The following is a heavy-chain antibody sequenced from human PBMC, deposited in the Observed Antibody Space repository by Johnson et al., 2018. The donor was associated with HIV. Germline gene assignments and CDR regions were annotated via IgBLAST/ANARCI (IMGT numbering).Heavy chain of an antibody. Sequence: VQLVESGGVVVQPGGSLRLSCAASGFTFDDYTMHWVRQAPGKGLEWVSLISWDGGSTYYADSVKGRFTISRDNSKNSLYLQMNSLRTEDTALYYCARDGTSRGGAFDIWGQGTMVTVSS. CDR2: ISWDGGST. CDR1: GFTFDDYT. V-gene: IGHV3-43*01. CDR3: ARDGTSRGGAFDI. J-gene: IGHJ3*02. D-gene: IGHD1-1*01.